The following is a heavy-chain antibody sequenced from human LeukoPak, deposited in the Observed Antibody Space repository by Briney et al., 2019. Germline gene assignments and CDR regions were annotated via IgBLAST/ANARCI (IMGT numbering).Heavy chain of an antibody. CDR1: GYTFSDNF. Sequence: ASVKVSCKASGYTFSDNFMHWVRQAPGQGLEWMGWINPNSGGTNYAQKFQGRVTMTRDTSISTAYMELSRLRSDDTAVYYCARVYGSDYGSPSGYYYYYMDVWGKGTTVTVSS. CDR3: ARVYGSDYGSPSGYYYYYMDV. J-gene: IGHJ6*03. CDR2: INPNSGGT. V-gene: IGHV1-2*02. D-gene: IGHD4-17*01.